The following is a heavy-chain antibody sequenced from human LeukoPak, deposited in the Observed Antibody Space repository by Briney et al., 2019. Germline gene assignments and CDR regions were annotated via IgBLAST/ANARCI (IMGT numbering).Heavy chain of an antibody. J-gene: IGHJ4*02. CDR3: ARGYYYDSSGYYQLDY. D-gene: IGHD3-22*01. CDR1: GYTFTGYY. CDR2: INLNNDDT. Sequence: ASVKVSCKASGYTFTGYYLHWVRQAPGQGLEWMGWINLNNDDTNYAQKFQGWVTMTRDTSISTAYMELSRLRSDDTAVYYCARGYYYDSSGYYQLDYWGQGTLVTVSS. V-gene: IGHV1-2*04.